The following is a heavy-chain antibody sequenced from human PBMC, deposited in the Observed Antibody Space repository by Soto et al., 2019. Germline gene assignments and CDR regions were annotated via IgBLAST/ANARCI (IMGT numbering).Heavy chain of an antibody. CDR3: ANSEYSRYKNIDV. V-gene: IGHV3-30*18. D-gene: IGHD5-18*01. Sequence: GGSMRLSCAASGFTFSSYSMHWVRQAPGRGLEWVALISYDGSIKYYADSVRGRFTISRDNSKNTLYLEMNSLRAEDTAVCYCANSEYSRYKNIDVWGQGATVTVSS. J-gene: IGHJ6*02. CDR1: GFTFSSYS. CDR2: ISYDGSIK.